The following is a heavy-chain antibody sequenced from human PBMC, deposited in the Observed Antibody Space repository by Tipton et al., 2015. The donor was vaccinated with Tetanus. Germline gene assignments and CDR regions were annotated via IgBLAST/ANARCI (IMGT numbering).Heavy chain of an antibody. CDR2: IYPGDSDT. CDR1: GYIFNNYW. J-gene: IGHJ4*02. D-gene: IGHD2-8*01. CDR3: ARAHCTDGVCNYDF. Sequence: QLVQSGGEVKKPGESLKISCKGSGYIFNNYWIGWVRQKPGKGLEWMGIIYPGDSDTRYSPPFQVKVSISVDKSINTAFLQWSNLKASDTSMFYCARAHCTDGVCNYDFWGQGALVTVAS. V-gene: IGHV5-51*01.